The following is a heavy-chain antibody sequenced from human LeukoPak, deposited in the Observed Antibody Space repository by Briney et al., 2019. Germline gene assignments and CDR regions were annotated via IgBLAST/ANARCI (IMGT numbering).Heavy chain of an antibody. CDR3: ARDKHSSGYYDYFDY. Sequence: PGGSLRVSCAASGFTLSSYSMNWVRQAPGKGLEWVSSISSSSSYIYYADSVKGRFTISRDNAKNSMYLQMNSLRAEDTAVYYCARDKHSSGYYDYFDYWGQGTLVTVSS. CDR2: ISSSSSYI. V-gene: IGHV3-21*01. CDR1: GFTLSSYS. D-gene: IGHD3-22*01. J-gene: IGHJ4*02.